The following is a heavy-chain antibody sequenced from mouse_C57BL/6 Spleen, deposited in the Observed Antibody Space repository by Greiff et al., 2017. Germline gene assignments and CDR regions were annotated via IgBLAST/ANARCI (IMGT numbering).Heavy chain of an antibody. CDR1: GYSFTDYN. Sequence: EVQLQQSGPELVKPGASVKISCKASGYSFTDYNMNWVKQSNGKSLEWIGVINPNYGTTSYNQKFKGKATLTVDQSSSTAYMQLNSLTSEDSAVYCCARFGYGSSSYAMDYWGQGTSVTVSS. CDR2: INPNYGTT. D-gene: IGHD1-1*01. J-gene: IGHJ4*01. V-gene: IGHV1-39*01. CDR3: ARFGYGSSSYAMDY.